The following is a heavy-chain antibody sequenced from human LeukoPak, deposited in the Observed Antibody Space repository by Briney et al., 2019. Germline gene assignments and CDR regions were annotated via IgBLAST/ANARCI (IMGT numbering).Heavy chain of an antibody. Sequence: ASVKFSCKASVYSFTIYGTRWVRHPPGQGLEWMGWISAYNGNTNYAQKLQGRVTMTTDTSTSTAYMELRRLRSDDTAVYYCARGPWELPRFDYWGQGTLVTVSS. V-gene: IGHV1-18*01. CDR2: ISAYNGNT. CDR3: ARGPWELPRFDY. J-gene: IGHJ4*02. CDR1: VYSFTIYG. D-gene: IGHD1-26*01.